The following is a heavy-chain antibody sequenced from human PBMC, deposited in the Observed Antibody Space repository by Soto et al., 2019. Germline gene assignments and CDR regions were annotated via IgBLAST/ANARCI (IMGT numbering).Heavy chain of an antibody. D-gene: IGHD7-27*01. CDR3: ARLASDDWGNWFDP. CDR2: INHSGST. V-gene: IGHV4-34*01. Sequence: PSETLSLTCAVYGGSFSGYYWSWIRQPPGKGLEWIGEINHSGSTNYNPSLKSRVTISVDTSKNQFSLKLSSVTAADTAVYYCARLASDDWGNWFDPWGQGTLVTVSS. J-gene: IGHJ5*02. CDR1: GGSFSGYY.